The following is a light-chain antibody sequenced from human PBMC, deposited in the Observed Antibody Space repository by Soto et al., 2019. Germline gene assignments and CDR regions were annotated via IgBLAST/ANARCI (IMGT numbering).Light chain of an antibody. CDR1: QTITRSS. CDR3: QQYVNSPIT. CDR2: GAS. J-gene: IGKJ5*01. Sequence: EIVLTQSPGTLSLSPVDRATLSCRASQTITRSSLAWYQQKPGQGPRLLIFGASIRATGVPDRFSASGSGTDFTLTISSLEPEDFAVYYCQQYVNSPITFGQGTRLEIK. V-gene: IGKV3-20*01.